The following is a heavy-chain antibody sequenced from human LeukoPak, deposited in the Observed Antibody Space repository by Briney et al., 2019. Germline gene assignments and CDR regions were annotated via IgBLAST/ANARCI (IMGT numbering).Heavy chain of an antibody. V-gene: IGHV3-23*01. J-gene: IGHJ6*02. CDR1: EFTFSSYA. D-gene: IGHD2-15*01. Sequence: GGSLRLSCAASEFTFSSYAMSWVRQAPGKGLEWVSSISGSGNRTYYADSVKGRFTISRDNSKNTLFLQMNSLRAEDTAVYYCAKNLYCGGGSCYPSALGMDVWGQGTTVTVSS. CDR2: ISGSGNRT. CDR3: AKNLYCGGGSCYPSALGMDV.